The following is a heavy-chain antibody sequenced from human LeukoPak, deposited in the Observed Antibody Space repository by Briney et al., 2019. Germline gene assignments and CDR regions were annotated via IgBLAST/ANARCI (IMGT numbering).Heavy chain of an antibody. CDR2: MNPNSGNT. CDR3: ARSDYDILTGYYYFDY. D-gene: IGHD3-9*01. V-gene: IGHV1-8*03. Sequence: ASVTVSCKASGYTFTSYDINWVRQATGQGLEWMGWMNPNSGNTGYAQKFQGRVTITRNTSTSTAYMELSSLRSEDTAVYYCARSDYDILTGYYYFDYWGQGTLVTVSS. CDR1: GYTFTSYD. J-gene: IGHJ4*02.